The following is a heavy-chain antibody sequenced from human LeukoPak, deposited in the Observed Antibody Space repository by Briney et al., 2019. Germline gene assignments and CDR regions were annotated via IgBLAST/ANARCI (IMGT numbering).Heavy chain of an antibody. CDR2: ISGSGGST. D-gene: IGHD3-3*01. V-gene: IGHV3-23*01. J-gene: IGHJ4*02. CDR3: ASEWLIYRYFDY. CDR1: GFTFSSYA. Sequence: PGGSLRLSCAASGFTFSSYAMSWVHQAPGKGLEWVSAISGSGGSTYYADSVKGRFTISRDNSKNTLYLQMNSLRAEDTAVYYCASEWLIYRYFDYWGQGTLVTVSS.